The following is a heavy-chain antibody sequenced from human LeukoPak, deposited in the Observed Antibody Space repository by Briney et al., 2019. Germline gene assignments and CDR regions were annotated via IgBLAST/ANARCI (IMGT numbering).Heavy chain of an antibody. V-gene: IGHV3-33*06. D-gene: IGHD3-22*01. CDR1: GFTFSSYG. J-gene: IGHJ4*02. CDR3: AKPLTYYYDSSGYYADY. Sequence: PGGSLRLSCAASGFTFSSYGMHWVRQAPGKGLEWVAVIWNDGSNKYYADSVKGRFTISRDNSKDTLYLQMNSLRAEDTAVYYCAKPLTYYYDSSGYYADYWGQGTLVTVSS. CDR2: IWNDGSNK.